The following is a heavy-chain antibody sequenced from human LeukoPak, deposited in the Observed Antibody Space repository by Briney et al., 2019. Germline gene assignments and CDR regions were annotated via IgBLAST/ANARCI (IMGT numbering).Heavy chain of an antibody. D-gene: IGHD6-19*01. Sequence: GGSLRLSCAASGFTFSSYGMHWVRQAPGKGLEWVAFISYDGSNKYYADPVKGRFTISRDNSKNTLYLQMNSLRAEDTAVYYCAPKAVAGTFDYWGQGTLVTVSS. J-gene: IGHJ4*02. CDR1: GFTFSSYG. CDR3: APKAVAGTFDY. V-gene: IGHV3-30*12. CDR2: ISYDGSNK.